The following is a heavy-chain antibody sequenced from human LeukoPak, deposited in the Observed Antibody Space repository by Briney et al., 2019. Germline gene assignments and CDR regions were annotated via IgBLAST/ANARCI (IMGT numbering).Heavy chain of an antibody. CDR1: GFTFSSYA. CDR3: AREGCSSTSYTRDCAFDI. V-gene: IGHV3-20*04. CDR2: TNWNGGST. J-gene: IGHJ3*02. Sequence: AGGSLRLSCAASGFTFSSYAMSWVRQAPGKGLEWVSGTNWNGGSTGYADSVKGRFTISRDNAKNSLYLQMNSLRAEDTALYYCAREGCSSTSYTRDCAFDIWGQGTMVTVSS. D-gene: IGHD2-2*01.